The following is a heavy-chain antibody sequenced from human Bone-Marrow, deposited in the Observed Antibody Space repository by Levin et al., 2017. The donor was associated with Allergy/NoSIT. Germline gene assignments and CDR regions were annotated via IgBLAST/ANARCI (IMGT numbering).Heavy chain of an antibody. CDR1: GFTFSDYG. CDR3: ARDPFDF. Sequence: RGESLKISCAASGFTFSDYGMHWVRQAPGKGLEWVGVIWHDGSNQYYVESVKGRFTISRDNSENTLYLQMNSLRAEDTAVYYCARDPFDFWGQGALVTVSS. V-gene: IGHV3-33*08. J-gene: IGHJ4*02. CDR2: IWHDGSNQ.